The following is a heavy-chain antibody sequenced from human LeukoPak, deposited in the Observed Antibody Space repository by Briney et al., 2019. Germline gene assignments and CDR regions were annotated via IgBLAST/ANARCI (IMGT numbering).Heavy chain of an antibody. CDR3: ARADGSGSPQTLYY. V-gene: IGHV3-7*03. D-gene: IGHD3-10*01. Sequence: PGGSLRLSCAASGFTFSSYWMTWVRQAPGKGLEWVANINQGGTGKYYVDSVKGRFTISRDNAENSLYLQMNSLRAEDTAVYYWARADGSGSPQTLYYWGQGTLVTVSS. J-gene: IGHJ4*02. CDR2: INQGGTGK. CDR1: GFTFSSYW.